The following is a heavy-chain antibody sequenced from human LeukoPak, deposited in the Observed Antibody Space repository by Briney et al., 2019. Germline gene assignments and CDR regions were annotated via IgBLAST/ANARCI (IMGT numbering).Heavy chain of an antibody. D-gene: IGHD3-22*01. CDR3: ARSGYYDSGGYFDY. V-gene: IGHV4-38-2*02. CDR1: GYSISSGYD. J-gene: IGHJ4*02. CDR2: MYHSGST. Sequence: PSETLSLTCTVSGYSISSGYDWGWIRQPPGKGLEWIGGMYHSGSTNYNPSLKSRVTISVDTSKNQFFLKLSSVTAADTAVYYCARSGYYDSGGYFDYWGQGTLVTVSS.